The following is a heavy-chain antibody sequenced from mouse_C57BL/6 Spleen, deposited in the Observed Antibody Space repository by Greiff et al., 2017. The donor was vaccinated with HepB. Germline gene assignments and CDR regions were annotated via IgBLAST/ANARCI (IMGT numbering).Heavy chain of an antibody. Sequence: EVHLVESGGGLVKPGGSLKLSCAASGFTFSDYGMHWVRQAPEKGLEWVAYISSGSSTIYYADTVKGRFTISRDNAKNTLFLQMTSLRSDDTAMYYCARKKIYYGSFAYWGQGTLVTVSA. V-gene: IGHV5-17*01. J-gene: IGHJ3*01. CDR3: ARKKIYYGSFAY. CDR1: GFTFSDYG. CDR2: ISSGSSTI. D-gene: IGHD2-2*01.